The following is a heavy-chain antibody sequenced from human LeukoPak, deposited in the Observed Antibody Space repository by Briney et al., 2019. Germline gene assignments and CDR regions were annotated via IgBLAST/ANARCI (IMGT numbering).Heavy chain of an antibody. V-gene: IGHV3-30-3*01. CDR3: ATASLSGWYDY. CDR1: GFTFSSYA. D-gene: IGHD6-19*01. CDR2: ISYDGSNK. J-gene: IGHJ4*02. Sequence: PGRSLRLSCAASGFTFSSYAMHWVRQAPGKGLEWVAVISYDGSNKYYADSVKGRFTISRDNSKNTLYLQMDSLRAEDTAVYYCATASLSGWYDYWGQGTLVTVSS.